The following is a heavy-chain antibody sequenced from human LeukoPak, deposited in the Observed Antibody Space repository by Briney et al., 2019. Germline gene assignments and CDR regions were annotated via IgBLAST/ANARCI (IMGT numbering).Heavy chain of an antibody. J-gene: IGHJ4*02. CDR3: ARRSDNLDY. Sequence: RAGESLKISCKGSGYSFTSYWIGWVRQMPGKGLEWMGIIYPGDSDTRYSPSFQGQVIMSADKSINTAYLQWSSLKASDTAMYYCARRSDNLDYWGQGTLVTVSS. V-gene: IGHV5-51*01. D-gene: IGHD2-15*01. CDR1: GYSFTSYW. CDR2: IYPGDSDT.